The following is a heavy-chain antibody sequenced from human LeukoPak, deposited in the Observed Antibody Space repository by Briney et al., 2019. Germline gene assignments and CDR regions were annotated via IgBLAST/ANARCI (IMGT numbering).Heavy chain of an antibody. CDR3: ARQGAIVVVVAAILNWFDP. D-gene: IGHD2-15*01. J-gene: IGHJ5*02. V-gene: IGHV4-39*01. CDR2: IYYSGST. CDR1: GGSISSSSYY. Sequence: PSETLSLTCTVSGGSISSSSYYWGWIRQPPGTGLEWIGSIYYSGSTYYNPSLKSRVTISVDTSKNQFSLKLSFVTAADTAVYYCARQGAIVVVVAAILNWFDPWGQGTLVTVSS.